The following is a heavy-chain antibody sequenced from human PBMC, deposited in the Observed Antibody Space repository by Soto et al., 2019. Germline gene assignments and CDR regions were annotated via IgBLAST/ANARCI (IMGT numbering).Heavy chain of an antibody. Sequence: QVQLQESGPGLVKPSETLSLTCTVSGGSVSSGSYYWSWIRQPPGKGLEWIAWVHYSGSTNYNPPLKSRVTIPADTPKNRFSRNLNSVTGGDTAGFYCGRGPRPGVGGGDHWGQGTLVTVSS. CDR2: VHYSGST. J-gene: IGHJ4*02. CDR1: GGSVSSGSYY. CDR3: GRGPRPGVGGGDH. V-gene: IGHV4-61*01. D-gene: IGHD3-16*01.